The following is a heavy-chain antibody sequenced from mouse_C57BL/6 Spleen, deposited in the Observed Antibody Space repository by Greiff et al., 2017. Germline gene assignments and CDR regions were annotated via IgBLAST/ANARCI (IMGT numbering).Heavy chain of an antibody. CDR2: IHPNSGST. Sequence: VQLQQPGAELVKPGASVKLSCKASGYTFTSYWMHWVKQRPGQGLEWIGMIHPNSGSTNYNEKFKSKATLTVDKSSSTAYMQLSSLTSEDSAVYYCARGVVATGGFDYWGQGTTLTVSS. CDR3: ARGVVATGGFDY. D-gene: IGHD1-1*01. J-gene: IGHJ2*01. CDR1: GYTFTSYW. V-gene: IGHV1-64*01.